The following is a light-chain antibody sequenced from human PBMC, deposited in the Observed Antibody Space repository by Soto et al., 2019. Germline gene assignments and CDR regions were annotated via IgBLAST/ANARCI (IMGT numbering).Light chain of an antibody. CDR2: KVS. V-gene: IGLV2-8*01. J-gene: IGLJ2*01. CDR3: SSYAGSNNVI. Sequence: QSALTQPPSASGSPGQSVTISCTGTSSDVGGYNYVSWYQQHPGKAPQVVIYKVSERPSGVPDRFSGSKSDNTASLTVSGLQAEDEADYYCSSYAGSNNVIFGGGTQLTVL. CDR1: SSDVGGYNY.